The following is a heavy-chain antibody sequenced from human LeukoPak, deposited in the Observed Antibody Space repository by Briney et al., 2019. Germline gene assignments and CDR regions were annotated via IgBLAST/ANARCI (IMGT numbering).Heavy chain of an antibody. CDR1: GFTFSSYA. V-gene: IGHV3-23*01. CDR2: ISGSGGST. J-gene: IGHJ4*02. CDR3: AKSPIQLWCFDY. D-gene: IGHD5-18*01. Sequence: PGGSPRLSCAASGFTFSSYAMSWVRQAPGKGLEWVSAISGSGGSTYYADSVKGRFTISRDNSENTLYLQMTSLRAEDTAVYYCAKSPIQLWCFDYWGQGTLVTVSS.